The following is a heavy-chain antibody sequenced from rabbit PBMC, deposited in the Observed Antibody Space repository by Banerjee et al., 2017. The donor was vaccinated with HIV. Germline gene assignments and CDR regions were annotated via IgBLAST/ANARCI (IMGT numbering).Heavy chain of an antibody. CDR3: GRDRDGDAGYGSLAL. V-gene: IGHV1S43*01. CDR1: GLDFSASYW. D-gene: IGHD6-1*01. CDR2: IYTGTGST. Sequence: QQQLEESGGGLVKPGGSLTLTCKASGLDFSASYWICWVRQAPGKGLEWIGCIYTGTGSTYYANWVNGRFTISRSTSLNTVDLKMTSLTVADTATYFCGRDRDGDAGYGSLALWGQGTL. J-gene: IGHJ3*01.